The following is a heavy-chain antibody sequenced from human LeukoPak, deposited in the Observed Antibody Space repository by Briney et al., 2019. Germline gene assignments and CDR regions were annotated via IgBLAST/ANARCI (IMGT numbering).Heavy chain of an antibody. CDR2: VYFSGTS. V-gene: IGHV4-61*01. CDR3: ARRRMIRGVIIFDY. D-gene: IGHD3-10*01. J-gene: IGHJ4*02. CDR1: GGSVSSGTYY. Sequence: SETLSLTCSVSGGSVSSGTYYETWIRQPPGKGLEWIGHVYFSGTSSYNPSLKSRVTISADTSKNQFSLKLISVTAADTAVYFCARRRMIRGVIIFDYWGPGALVTVSS.